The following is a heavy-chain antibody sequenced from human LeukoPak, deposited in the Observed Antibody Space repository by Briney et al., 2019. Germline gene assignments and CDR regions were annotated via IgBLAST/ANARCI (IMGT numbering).Heavy chain of an antibody. D-gene: IGHD3-22*01. CDR1: GGSFTFTSHA. V-gene: IGHV1-69*01. CDR2: LIPIYGSA. CDR3: AGFFYDNSGDAFDI. Sequence: SVKVSCNASGGSFTFTSHAISWVRQAPGQGLEWMGGLIPIYGSANYAQKFQGRLTITSDESTRTVYMELSSLRPEDSAVHYCAGFFYDNSGDAFDIWGQGTMVTVSS. J-gene: IGHJ3*02.